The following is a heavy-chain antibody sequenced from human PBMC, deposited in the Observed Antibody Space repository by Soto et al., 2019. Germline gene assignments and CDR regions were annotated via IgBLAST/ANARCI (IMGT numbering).Heavy chain of an antibody. D-gene: IGHD3-3*02. Sequence: PGGSLRLSCAASGFTFSGYTMNWVRQPPGQGLEWVSSITSNGNFIYYADSVKGRFTISRDNANQSVSLQMNSLRAEDTAVYYCARDRNSMYGMDVWGQGTTVTVSS. CDR3: ARDRNSMYGMDV. J-gene: IGHJ6*02. CDR1: GFTFSGYT. CDR2: ITSNGNFI. V-gene: IGHV3-21*01.